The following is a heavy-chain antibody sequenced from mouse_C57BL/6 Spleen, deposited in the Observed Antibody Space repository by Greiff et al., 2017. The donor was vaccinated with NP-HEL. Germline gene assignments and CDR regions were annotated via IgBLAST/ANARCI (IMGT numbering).Heavy chain of an antibody. CDR1: GYTFTSYG. D-gene: IGHD1-1*01. CDR2: IYPRSGNT. CDR3: AREGITTVVAPDYYAMDY. J-gene: IGHJ4*01. Sequence: LVESGAELARPGASVKLSCKASGYTFTSYGISWVKQRTGQGLEWIGEIYPRSGNTYYNEKFKGKATLTADKSSSTAYMELRSLTSEDSAVYFCAREGITTVVAPDYYAMDYWGQGTSVTVSS. V-gene: IGHV1-81*01.